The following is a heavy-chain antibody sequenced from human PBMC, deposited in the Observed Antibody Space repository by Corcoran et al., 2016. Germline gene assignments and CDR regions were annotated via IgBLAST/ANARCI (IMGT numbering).Heavy chain of an antibody. J-gene: IGHJ3*02. Sequence: QVQLQESGPGLVKPSDTLSLTCTVSGGSISRYYWSWIRQPPGKGLQWIGYIYYSGSTNYNPSLKSRVSISVDTSKNQFSLKLSSLTAADTAVYYCARGSSGYYPRPDAFDIWGQGTMVTVSS. CDR3: ARGSSGYYPRPDAFDI. CDR1: GGSISRYY. CDR2: IYYSGST. V-gene: IGHV4-59*07. D-gene: IGHD3-22*01.